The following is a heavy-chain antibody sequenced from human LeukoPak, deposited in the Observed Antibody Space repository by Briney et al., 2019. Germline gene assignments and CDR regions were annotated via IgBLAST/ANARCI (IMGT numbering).Heavy chain of an antibody. CDR2: IGGTGGGI. J-gene: IGHJ1*01. CDR3: ARDSHPPQYFQH. Sequence: GGSLRLSCAASGFIFSDYYMSWIRQAPGKGLEWVAYIGGTGGGITYADSVKGRFTISRDNTKNSVYLQMNSLTAEDTAVYFCARDSHPPQYFQHWGQGTLVTVSS. CDR1: GFIFSDYY. V-gene: IGHV3-11*01.